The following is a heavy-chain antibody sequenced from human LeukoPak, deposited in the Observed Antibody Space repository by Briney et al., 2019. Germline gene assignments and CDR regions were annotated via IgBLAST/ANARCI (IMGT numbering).Heavy chain of an antibody. D-gene: IGHD6-19*01. J-gene: IGHJ4*02. CDR2: IYYSGST. V-gene: IGHV4-59*01. CDR1: GGSISSYY. Sequence: SETLSLTCTVSGGSISSYYWSWIRQPPGKGLEWIGYIYYSGSTNYNSSLKSRVTISVDTSKNQFSLKLSSVTAADTAVYYCARDSPSGWGGPYLDYWGQGTLVTVSS. CDR3: ARDSPSGWGGPYLDY.